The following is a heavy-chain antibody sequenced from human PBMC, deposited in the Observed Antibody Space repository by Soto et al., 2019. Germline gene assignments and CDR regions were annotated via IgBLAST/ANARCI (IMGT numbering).Heavy chain of an antibody. J-gene: IGHJ6*02. CDR2: IYYSGST. CDR1: GGSISSYY. V-gene: IGHV4-59*01. Sequence: SETLSLTCTVSGGSISSYYWSWLRQPPGKGLEWIGHIYYSGSTKYSPSLKSRVTISVDTSKNQFSLKLNSVTAADTAVYYCARGDGCGGNCFYGMDVWGQGTTVTVSS. CDR3: ARGDGCGGNCFYGMDV. D-gene: IGHD2-21*01.